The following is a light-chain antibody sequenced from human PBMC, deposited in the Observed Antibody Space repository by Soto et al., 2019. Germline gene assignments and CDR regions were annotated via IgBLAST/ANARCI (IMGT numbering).Light chain of an antibody. CDR3: QQYNNWPPWT. CDR1: QRISNN. CDR2: GAS. Sequence: EIEMTQSPATLSVSPGERATLSCSASQRISNNLAWYQHKPGQAHRLLIFGASTRATGIPASFSGSGSETEFTLTISSLQSEDFAVYYCQQYNNWPPWTFGQCTKVDIK. J-gene: IGKJ1*01. V-gene: IGKV3-15*01.